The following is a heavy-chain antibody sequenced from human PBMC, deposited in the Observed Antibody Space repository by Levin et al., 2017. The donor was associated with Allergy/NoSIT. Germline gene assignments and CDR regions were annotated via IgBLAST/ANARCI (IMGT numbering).Heavy chain of an antibody. CDR1: GFTFSSYE. V-gene: IGHV3-48*03. J-gene: IGHJ6*02. CDR2: ISSSGSTI. CDR3: ARVSYYGMDV. Sequence: GGSLRLSCAASGFTFSSYEMNWVRQAPGKGLEWVSYISSSGSTIYYADSVKGRFTISRDNAKNSLYLQMNSLGAEDTAVYYCARVSYYGMDVWGQGTTVTVSS.